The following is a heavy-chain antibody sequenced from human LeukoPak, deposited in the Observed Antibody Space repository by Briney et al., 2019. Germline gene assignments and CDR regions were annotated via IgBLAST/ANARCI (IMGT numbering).Heavy chain of an antibody. Sequence: GASVKVSCKVSGYTLTELSMHWVRQAPGKGLEWMGGVDPEDGEIIYAQKFQGRVTMTEDTSTDTAYMELSSLRSEGTAVYYCAIDVGELLTYWGQGTLVTVSS. V-gene: IGHV1-24*01. CDR3: AIDVGELLTY. D-gene: IGHD1-26*01. CDR1: GYTLTELS. J-gene: IGHJ4*02. CDR2: VDPEDGEI.